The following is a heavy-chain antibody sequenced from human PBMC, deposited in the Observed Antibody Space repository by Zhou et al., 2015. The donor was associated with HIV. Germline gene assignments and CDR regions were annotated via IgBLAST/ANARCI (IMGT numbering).Heavy chain of an antibody. Sequence: EVHLVESGGGLIKPGGSLRLSCEGSGVTVSAAWMSWVRQAPGKGLEWLSSVYGGGNGPYYADSVKGRFTISRDNSNNMLFLQMTSLRVEDTAVYYCAKMRGMVHYNYLMDVWGRGTTVIVSS. CDR1: GVTVSAAW. V-gene: IGHV3-23*03. J-gene: IGHJ6*03. D-gene: IGHD2-8*01. CDR3: AKMRGMVHYNYLMDV. CDR2: VYGGGNGP.